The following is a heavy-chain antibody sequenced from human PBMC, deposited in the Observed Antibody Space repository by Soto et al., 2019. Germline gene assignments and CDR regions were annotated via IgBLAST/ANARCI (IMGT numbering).Heavy chain of an antibody. CDR3: ARGGSVGYYGMDV. D-gene: IGHD3-10*01. V-gene: IGHV1-69*13. CDR2: IIPIFGTA. Sequence: ASVKVSCKASGGTLSSYAISWVPQAPGQGLEWIGGIIPIFGTANYAQKFQGRVTITADESTSTAYMELSSLRSEDTAVYYCARGGSVGYYGMDVWGQGTTVTVSS. CDR1: GGTLSSYA. J-gene: IGHJ6*02.